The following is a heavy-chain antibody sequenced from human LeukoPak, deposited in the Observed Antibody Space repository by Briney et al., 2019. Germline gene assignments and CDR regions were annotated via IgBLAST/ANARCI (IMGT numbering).Heavy chain of an antibody. CDR2: IYYSGST. CDR3: VSFWSGYSTPPNWFDP. J-gene: IGHJ5*02. CDR1: GGSISSSSYY. V-gene: IGHV4-39*01. Sequence: PSETLSLTCTVSGGSISSSSYYWGWIRQPPGKGLEWIGSIYYSGSTYYNPSLKSRVTISVDTSKNQFSLKLSSVTAADTAVYYGVSFWSGYSTPPNWFDPWGQGTLVTVSS. D-gene: IGHD3-3*01.